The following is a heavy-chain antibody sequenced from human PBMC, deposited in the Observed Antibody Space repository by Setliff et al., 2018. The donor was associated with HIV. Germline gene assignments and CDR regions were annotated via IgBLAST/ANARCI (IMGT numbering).Heavy chain of an antibody. CDR1: GGSVSSSSHY. V-gene: IGHV4-39*01. CDR3: ARQGYNYDSSGYLIPAGYFQH. D-gene: IGHD3-22*01. CDR2: IYYSGST. J-gene: IGHJ1*01. Sequence: SETLSLTCSVSGGSVSSSSHYWGWIRQPPGKGLEWIVSIYYSGSTYYNPSLKSRLTISVDTSNNQFSLKLTSVTDADTAVYYCARQGYNYDSSGYLIPAGYFQHWGQGTLVTVSS.